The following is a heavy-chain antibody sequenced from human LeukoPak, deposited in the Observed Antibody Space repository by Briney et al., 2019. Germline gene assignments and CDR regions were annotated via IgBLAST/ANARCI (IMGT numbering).Heavy chain of an antibody. V-gene: IGHV4-59*01. CDR3: ARDGPAYTSRWYDYYYGLDV. Sequence: SETLSLTCTVSGDSIGSYFWSWIRQSPGKGLEWIGHIYHSGSTNYNPSLKSRVTISIDTSKNQFSLRLTSVTSADTAVYYCARDGPAYTSRWYDYYYGLDVWGQGTTVTVSS. CDR1: GDSIGSYF. J-gene: IGHJ6*02. CDR2: IYHSGST. D-gene: IGHD2-2*01.